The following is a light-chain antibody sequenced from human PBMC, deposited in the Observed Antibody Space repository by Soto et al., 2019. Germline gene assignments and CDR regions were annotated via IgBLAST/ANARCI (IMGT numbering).Light chain of an antibody. CDR3: QSYDSSLSGPV. Sequence: QSVLTQPPSVSGAPRQRVTISCTGSSSNIGAGYDVHWYQQLPGTAPKLLIYGNSNRPSGVPDRFSGSKSGTSASLAITGLQAEDEADYYCQSYDSSLSGPVFGGGTKLTVL. V-gene: IGLV1-40*01. J-gene: IGLJ2*01. CDR1: SSNIGAGYD. CDR2: GNS.